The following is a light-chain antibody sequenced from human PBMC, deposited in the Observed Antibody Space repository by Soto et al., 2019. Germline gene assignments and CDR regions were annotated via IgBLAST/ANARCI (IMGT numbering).Light chain of an antibody. Sequence: EIVLTQSPGTLPLSPGDRATLSCEASTSVNNNYLAWYQHKPGQAPRLLIYGAASSATGIPDRFSGSGSGTDFTLTSSRLEPEDFAVYYCQQYDTALPYTFGGGTKVESK. CDR2: GAA. CDR1: TSVNNNY. CDR3: QQYDTALPYT. V-gene: IGKV3-20*01. J-gene: IGKJ4*01.